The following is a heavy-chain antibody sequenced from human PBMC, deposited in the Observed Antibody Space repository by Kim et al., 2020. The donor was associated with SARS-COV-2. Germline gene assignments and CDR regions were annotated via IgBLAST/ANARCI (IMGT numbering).Heavy chain of an antibody. CDR2: IKSDGTDP. D-gene: IGHD4-4*01. J-gene: IGHJ4*02. Sequence: GGSLRLSCAASGFTFSNYWMHWVRQAPWKGLVWVSRIKSDGTDPSYADSVKGRFTISRDNAKNTLNLQMYSLRVEDTAVYYCARGGQMTTINSLDYWGQGILVTVSS. CDR1: GFTFSNYW. V-gene: IGHV3-74*01. CDR3: ARGGQMTTINSLDY.